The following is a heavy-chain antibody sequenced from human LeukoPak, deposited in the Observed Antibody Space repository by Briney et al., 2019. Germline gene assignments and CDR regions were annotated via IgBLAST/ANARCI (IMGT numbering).Heavy chain of an antibody. V-gene: IGHV3-33*06. J-gene: IGHJ3*02. CDR3: AKDSEFLDAFDI. Sequence: GGSLRLSCAASGFTFSSYGMHWVRQAPGKGLEWVAVIWYDGSNEYYADSVKGRFTISRDNSKNTLYLQMNSLRAEDTAVYYCAKDSEFLDAFDIWGQGTMVTVSS. D-gene: IGHD3-10*01. CDR1: GFTFSSYG. CDR2: IWYDGSNE.